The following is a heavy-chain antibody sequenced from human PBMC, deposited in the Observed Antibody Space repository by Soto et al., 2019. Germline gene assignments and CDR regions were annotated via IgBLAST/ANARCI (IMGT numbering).Heavy chain of an antibody. CDR1: GGSIISGGYY. V-gene: IGHV4-31*03. D-gene: IGHD3-22*01. Sequence: SETLSLTCTVSGGSIISGGYYWSWIRQLPGKGLEWIGSIYYSGTTYYNPSLKSRVTISGDTSENQFSLKLSPVTAADTAVYYCAREGGYYDSSGYFVIWGQGTPVTVSS. J-gene: IGHJ4*02. CDR2: IYYSGTT. CDR3: AREGGYYDSSGYFVI.